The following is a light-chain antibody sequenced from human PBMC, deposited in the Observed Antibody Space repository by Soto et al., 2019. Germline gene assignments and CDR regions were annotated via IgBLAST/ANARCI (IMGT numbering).Light chain of an antibody. Sequence: QSALTQPRSVSGSPGQSVTISCTGTSSDVGGYDYVSWYQQHPGKAPKLMIYDVSKRPSGVPDRFSGSKSGNTASLTISGLQAEDQDDYYCCSYAGNFYVFGTGTKVTVL. CDR2: DVS. CDR3: CSYAGNFYV. CDR1: SSDVGGYDY. V-gene: IGLV2-11*01. J-gene: IGLJ1*01.